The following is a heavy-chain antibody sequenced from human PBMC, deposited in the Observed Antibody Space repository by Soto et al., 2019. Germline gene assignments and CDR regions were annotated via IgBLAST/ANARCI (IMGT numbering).Heavy chain of an antibody. CDR1: GYRFTSYW. CDR2: IFPSDSDT. J-gene: IGHJ5*02. D-gene: IGHD3-22*01. Sequence: GESLKISCRTSGYRFTSYWIAWVRQIPGKGLEWMGIIFPSDSDTRYSPSFQGQVTISADRSTSTVFLQWASLKASDTAVYFCARKDKSGYFNWFDPWGQGTLVTVSS. CDR3: ARKDKSGYFNWFDP. V-gene: IGHV5-51*01.